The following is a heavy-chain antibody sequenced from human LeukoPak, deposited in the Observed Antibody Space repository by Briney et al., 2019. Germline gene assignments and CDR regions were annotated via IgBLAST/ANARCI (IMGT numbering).Heavy chain of an antibody. V-gene: IGHV1-69-2*01. CDR3: ATVGYCSSTSCYKDY. J-gene: IGHJ4*02. CDR1: GYTFTDYY. Sequence: GASVKVSCKASGYTFTDYYMHWVQQAPGKGLEWMGRVDPEGGETIYAEKFQGRVTITADTSTDTAYMELSSLRSEDTAVYYCATVGYCSSTSCYKDYWGQGTLVTVSS. CDR2: VDPEGGET. D-gene: IGHD2-2*02.